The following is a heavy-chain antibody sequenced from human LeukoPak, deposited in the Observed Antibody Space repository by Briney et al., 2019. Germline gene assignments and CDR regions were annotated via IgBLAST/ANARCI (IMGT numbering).Heavy chain of an antibody. Sequence: SETLSLTCTVPGGAISSYYWSWIRQPPGKGLEWIGYIYYSGSTNYNPSLKSRVTISVDTSKNQFSLKLSSVTAADTAVYYCATFHSSSWYLDYWGQGTLVTVSS. V-gene: IGHV4-59*01. D-gene: IGHD6-13*01. J-gene: IGHJ4*02. CDR3: ATFHSSSWYLDY. CDR1: GGAISSYY. CDR2: IYYSGST.